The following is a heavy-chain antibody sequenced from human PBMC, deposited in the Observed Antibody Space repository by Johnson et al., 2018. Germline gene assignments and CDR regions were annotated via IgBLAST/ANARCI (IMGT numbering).Heavy chain of an antibody. CDR3: ARDVGRQSGMRYILQ. V-gene: IGHV1-3*01. J-gene: IGHJ1*01. D-gene: IGHD1-1*01. CDR1: GYTFTRYA. Sequence: QVQLVESGAEVRKPGASVKVSCKASGYTFTRYAIQWVRQAPGQRLEYMGWMNAGNGDTRYSENFQGRVTITRDTSGSTAYMELSSLRSEDTAVYYCARDVGRQSGMRYILQWGQGTL. CDR2: MNAGNGDT.